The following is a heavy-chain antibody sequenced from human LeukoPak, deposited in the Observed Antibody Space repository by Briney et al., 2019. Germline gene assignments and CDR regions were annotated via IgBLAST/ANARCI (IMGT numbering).Heavy chain of an antibody. CDR3: ARGRRAAAGDFDY. D-gene: IGHD6-13*01. CDR1: GGSISSYY. Sequence: SETLSLTCTVPGGSISSYYWSWIRQPPGKGLEWIGYIYYSGSTNYNPSLKSRVTISVDTSKNQFSLNLSSVTAADTAVYYCARGRRAAAGDFDYWGQGTLVTVSS. J-gene: IGHJ4*02. V-gene: IGHV4-59*12. CDR2: IYYSGST.